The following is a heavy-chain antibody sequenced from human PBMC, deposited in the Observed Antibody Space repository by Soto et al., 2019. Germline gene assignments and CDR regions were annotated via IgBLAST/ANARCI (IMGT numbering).Heavy chain of an antibody. D-gene: IGHD2-15*01. Sequence: PGGSLRLSCTASGFTNGGYAMSWDRHAPEEGQEWVGFIRSKPFGGTTEYAAFLNGRFTISRDYSKSIAYLQMNSLKTEDTAVYYCTRDNRIGGYCSGGSCYSVDYYYYYGMDVWGQGTTVTVSS. V-gene: IGHV3-49*04. CDR2: IRSKPFGGTT. J-gene: IGHJ6*02. CDR3: TRDNRIGGYCSGGSCYSVDYYYYYGMDV. CDR1: GFTNGGYA.